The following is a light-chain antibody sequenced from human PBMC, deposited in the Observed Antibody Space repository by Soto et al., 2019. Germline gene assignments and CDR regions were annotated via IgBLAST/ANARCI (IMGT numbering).Light chain of an antibody. CDR2: AVS. CDR1: SSDVGGYNY. V-gene: IGLV2-14*01. Sequence: QSALTQPASVSGSPGQSITISCTGTSSDVGGYNYVSWYQQPPGKAPKLMIYAVSNRPSGVSNRFSGSKSGNTASLTISGLQAEYEADYYCTSYASSRTLVFGTGTKLTVL. J-gene: IGLJ1*01. CDR3: TSYASSRTLV.